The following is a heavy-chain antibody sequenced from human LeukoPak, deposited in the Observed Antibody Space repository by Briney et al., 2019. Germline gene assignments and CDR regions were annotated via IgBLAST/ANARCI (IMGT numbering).Heavy chain of an antibody. D-gene: IGHD3-3*01. V-gene: IGHV3-23*01. CDR1: GFSFKHYA. CDR2: LSGDGGTT. J-gene: IGHJ4*02. CDR3: ASERNDDFWSGFFSFDN. Sequence: GGSLRLPWFGSGFSFKHYAFNRVRQAPGKGLEWVSALSGDGGTTYYTNSVRGRLTVSRDNFKNTVYLQMNSLRAEDTGMYYCASERNDDFWSGFFSFDNWGQGTLVTVSS.